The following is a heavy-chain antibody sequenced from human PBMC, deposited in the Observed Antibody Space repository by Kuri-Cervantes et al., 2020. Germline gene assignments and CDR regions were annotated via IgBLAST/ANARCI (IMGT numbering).Heavy chain of an antibody. D-gene: IGHD1-26*01. CDR1: GFTFDMYA. CDR3: AKDKELDY. CDR2: ISKSGGST. V-gene: IGHV3-23*01. Sequence: GESLKISCAGFGFTFDMYAVSWVRQAPGKGLEWVSGISKSGGSTNYADSVKGRFTISRDNSKNTLYLQMNSLRAEDTAVYYCAKDKELDYWGQGTLVTVSS. J-gene: IGHJ4*02.